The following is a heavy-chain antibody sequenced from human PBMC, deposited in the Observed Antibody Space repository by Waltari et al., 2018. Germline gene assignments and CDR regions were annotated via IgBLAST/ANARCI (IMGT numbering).Heavy chain of an antibody. J-gene: IGHJ4*02. CDR3: ARRFDS. Sequence: EVQLVESGGGLVQPGGSLRLSCAASGFTFSSYGMNWVRQAPGKGLEWISYLRGSGNTIYYADSVKGRFTISRDDAENSLYLQMNSLRAEDTALYYCARRFDSWGQGTRVTVSS. CDR1: GFTFSSYG. CDR2: LRGSGNTI. V-gene: IGHV3-48*03.